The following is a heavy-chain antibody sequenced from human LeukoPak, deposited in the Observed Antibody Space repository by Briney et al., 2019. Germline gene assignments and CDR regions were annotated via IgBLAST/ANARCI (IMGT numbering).Heavy chain of an antibody. CDR1: GYTFTGYY. D-gene: IGHD5-18*01. Sequence: GASVKVSCKASGYTFTGYYMHWGRQAPRQGLEWMGWINPKSGDTNYAQNFQGRVTMTRDTSINTAYMELSRLRSDDTAVYYCARPVDTAMLLPYWGQGTLVTVSS. CDR3: ARPVDTAMLLPY. CDR2: INPKSGDT. J-gene: IGHJ4*02. V-gene: IGHV1-2*02.